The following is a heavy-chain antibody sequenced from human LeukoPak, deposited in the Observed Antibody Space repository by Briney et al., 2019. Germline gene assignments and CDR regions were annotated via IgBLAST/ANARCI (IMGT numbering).Heavy chain of an antibody. V-gene: IGHV3-48*01. J-gene: IGHJ6*03. CDR2: ISSSSSTI. CDR1: GFTFRSYS. CDR3: ARDRTHCSGGSCYMDV. Sequence: GGSLRLSCTASGFTFRSYSMNWVRQAPGKGLEWVSYISSSSSTIYYADSVRGRFTISRDNAKNSLYLQMNSLSAEDTAVYYCARDRTHCSGGSCYMDVWGKGTTVTISS. D-gene: IGHD2-15*01.